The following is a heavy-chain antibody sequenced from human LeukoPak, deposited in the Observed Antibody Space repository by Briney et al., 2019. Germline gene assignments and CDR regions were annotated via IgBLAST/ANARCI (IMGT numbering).Heavy chain of an antibody. CDR3: ARQIRSGYYYYGMDV. D-gene: IGHD2-15*01. CDR2: IYYSGST. J-gene: IGHJ6*02. Sequence: SETLSLTCTVSGGSISSYYWSWIRQPPGKGLEWIGYIYYSGSTNYNPSLKSRVTISVDTSKNQFSLKLSSVTAADTAVYYCARQIRSGYYYYGMDVWGQGTTVTVSS. V-gene: IGHV4-59*08. CDR1: GGSISSYY.